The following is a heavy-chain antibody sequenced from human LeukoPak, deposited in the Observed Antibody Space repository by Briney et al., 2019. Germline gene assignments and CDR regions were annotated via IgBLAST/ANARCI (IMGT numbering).Heavy chain of an antibody. CDR2: ISPSGDST. CDR3: ARDAGYYVSGSSLDY. J-gene: IGHJ4*02. Sequence: EASVKVSFTASGNTFTRNYIQWVRQDPGQGLEWMGIISPSGDSTTYAQKFQGRVTMTRDTSTRTVYMELSSLRSEDTAVYYCARDAGYYVSGSSLDYWGQGTLVTVSS. D-gene: IGHD3-10*01. CDR1: GNTFTRNY. V-gene: IGHV1-46*01.